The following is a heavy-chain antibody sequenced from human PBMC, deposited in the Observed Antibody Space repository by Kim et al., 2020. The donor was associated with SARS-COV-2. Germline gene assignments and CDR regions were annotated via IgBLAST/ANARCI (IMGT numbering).Heavy chain of an antibody. J-gene: IGHJ6*02. CDR1: GGSISSGGYY. Sequence: SETLSLTCTVSGGSISSGGYYWSWIRQHPGKGLEWIGYIYYSGSTYYNPSLKSRVTISVDTSKNQFSLKLSSVTAADTAVYYCARGRGVTAAPYYYGMDVWGQGTTVTVSS. CDR2: IYYSGST. CDR3: ARGRGVTAAPYYYGMDV. V-gene: IGHV4-31*03. D-gene: IGHD3-10*01.